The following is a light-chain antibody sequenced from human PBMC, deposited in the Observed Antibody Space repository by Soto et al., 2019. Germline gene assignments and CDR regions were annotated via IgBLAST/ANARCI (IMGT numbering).Light chain of an antibody. CDR2: GVS. J-gene: IGKJ3*01. CDR1: ESVSHNY. Sequence: EIVLTQSPGTLSLSPGERATLSCRASESVSHNYLAWYQQKPGQAPRLLIYGVSFRATGIPARFSGSGSGKDFSLTISRLEPEDFAVYYCQHYSYSRYFSFGPGTKVEVK. CDR3: QHYSYSRYFS. V-gene: IGKV3-20*01.